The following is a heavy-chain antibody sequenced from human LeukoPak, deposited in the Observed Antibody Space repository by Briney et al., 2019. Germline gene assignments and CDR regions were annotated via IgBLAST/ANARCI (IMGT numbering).Heavy chain of an antibody. D-gene: IGHD2-15*01. CDR2: ISYDGSNK. V-gene: IGHV3-30*03. J-gene: IGHJ4*02. CDR3: AREEVVVAGYFDY. CDR1: GFTFSSYG. Sequence: GGSLRLSCAASGFTFSSYGMHWVRQAPGKGLEWVAVISYDGSNKYYADSVKGRFTISRDNAKNTLYLQMNSLRAEDTAVYYCAREEVVVAGYFDYWGQGTLVTVSS.